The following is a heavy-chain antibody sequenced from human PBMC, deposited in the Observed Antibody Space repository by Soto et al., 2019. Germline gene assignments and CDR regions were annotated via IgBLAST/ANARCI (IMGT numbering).Heavy chain of an antibody. CDR3: ARGLKNYYGVDV. J-gene: IGHJ6*02. V-gene: IGHV3-74*01. CDR2: IKGDGSSL. CDR1: GFTFSTYW. Sequence: EVKVVESGGGLVQPGGSLRLSCAASGFTFSTYWMHWVRQVPGKGLVWVSRIKGDGSSLSYADSVKGRFTISRHNVENTVYLQMGSLRADDTAVYYCARGLKNYYGVDVWGQGTTVTVSS.